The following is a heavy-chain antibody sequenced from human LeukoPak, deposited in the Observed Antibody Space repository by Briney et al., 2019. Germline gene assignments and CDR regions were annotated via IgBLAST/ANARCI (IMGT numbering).Heavy chain of an antibody. J-gene: IGHJ4*02. Sequence: ASVKVSCKVSGYTLTELSMHWVRQAPGKGLEWMGGFDPEDGETIYAQKFQGRVTMTEDTSTDTAYMELSSLRPEDTAVYYCATDLGGIVVVPAAIRDYWGQGTLVTVSS. CDR1: GYTLTELS. V-gene: IGHV1-24*01. CDR3: ATDLGGIVVVPAAIRDY. D-gene: IGHD2-2*01. CDR2: FDPEDGET.